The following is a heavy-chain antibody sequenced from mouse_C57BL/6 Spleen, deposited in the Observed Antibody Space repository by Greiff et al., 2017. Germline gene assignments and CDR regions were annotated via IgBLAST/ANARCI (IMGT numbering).Heavy chain of an antibody. D-gene: IGHD1-1*01. Sequence: EVKLQESGGGLVQPGGSLSLSCAASGFTFTDYYMSWVRQPPGKALEWLGFIRNKANGYTTEYSASVKGRFTISRDNSQSILYLQMNALRAEDSATYYCARYITDYYGSSYYFDYWGQGTTLTVSS. CDR2: IRNKANGYTT. V-gene: IGHV7-3*01. CDR3: ARYITDYYGSSYYFDY. J-gene: IGHJ2*01. CDR1: GFTFTDYY.